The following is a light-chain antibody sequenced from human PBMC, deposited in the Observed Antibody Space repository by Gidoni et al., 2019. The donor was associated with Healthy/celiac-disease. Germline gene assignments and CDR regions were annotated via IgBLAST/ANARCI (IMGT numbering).Light chain of an antibody. CDR3: SSYTSSSSNVV. V-gene: IGLV2-14*01. Sequence: QSALTQPASVAGSPGQSITISCTGTSSDVCDYNYVSWYQQHPGKAPKLMIYDVSNRPSGVSTRFSGSKSGNTASLTISGLQAEDEADYYCSSYTSSSSNVVFGGGTKLTVL. J-gene: IGLJ2*01. CDR2: DVS. CDR1: SSDVCDYNY.